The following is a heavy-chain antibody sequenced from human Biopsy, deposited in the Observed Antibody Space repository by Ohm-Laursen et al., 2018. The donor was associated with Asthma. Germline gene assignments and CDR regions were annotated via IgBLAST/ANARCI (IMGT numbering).Heavy chain of an antibody. V-gene: IGHV3-23*01. Sequence: SLRLSCSAPGFTFSRYDMSWVRQAPGKGLEWVSAISGSGDSTYYADSVKGRFTISRDNSKNTLYLQMNSLRAEDTAVYYCAKGFSSTSCYGICYYHVMDVWGQGTTVTVSS. CDR3: AKGFSSTSCYGICYYHVMDV. CDR2: ISGSGDST. CDR1: GFTFSRYD. D-gene: IGHD2-2*01. J-gene: IGHJ6*02.